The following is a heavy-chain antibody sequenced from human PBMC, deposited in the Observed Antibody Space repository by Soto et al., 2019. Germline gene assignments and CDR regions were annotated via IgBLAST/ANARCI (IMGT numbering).Heavy chain of an antibody. V-gene: IGHV5-10-1*01. Sequence: PGESLKISCKGSGYSFTSYWISWVRQMPGKGLEWMGRIDPSDSYTNYSPSFQGHVTISADKSISTAYLQWSSLKASDTAMYYCARHTAPYSSSFLPDAFDIWGQGTMVTVSS. CDR1: GYSFTSYW. CDR3: ARHTAPYSSSFLPDAFDI. CDR2: IDPSDSYT. J-gene: IGHJ3*02. D-gene: IGHD6-6*01.